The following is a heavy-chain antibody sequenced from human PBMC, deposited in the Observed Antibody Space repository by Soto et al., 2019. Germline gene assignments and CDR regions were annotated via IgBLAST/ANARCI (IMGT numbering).Heavy chain of an antibody. CDR3: AAAGGNEGMVVCTTFHS. CDR2: FDPEDGDT. Sequence: QVKLEQSGAEVKKAGASVKVSCKVSGYTLRDLSVHWVRLTPGRGLEWMGGFDPEDGDTIYAQKFQGRVTMTEDTFTDTAYMELSSLRSEDTAIYHGAAAGGNEGMVVCTTFHSWGQGTLVTVAS. CDR1: GYTLRDLS. V-gene: IGHV1-24*01. J-gene: IGHJ4*02. D-gene: IGHD3-22*01.